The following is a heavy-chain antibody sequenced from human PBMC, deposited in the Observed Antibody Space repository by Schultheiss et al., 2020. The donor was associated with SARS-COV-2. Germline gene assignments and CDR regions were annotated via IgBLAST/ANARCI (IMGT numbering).Heavy chain of an antibody. CDR3: ARVGTGIVATIFGAFDI. V-gene: IGHV3-33*08. Sequence: GGSLRLSCAASGFTFSSYGMHWVRQAPGKGLEWVAVIWSNGINKYYADSVKGRFTISRDNSKNTLYLQMNSLRAEDTAVYYCARVGTGIVATIFGAFDIWGQGTMVTVSS. CDR2: IWSNGINK. D-gene: IGHD5-12*01. J-gene: IGHJ3*02. CDR1: GFTFSSYG.